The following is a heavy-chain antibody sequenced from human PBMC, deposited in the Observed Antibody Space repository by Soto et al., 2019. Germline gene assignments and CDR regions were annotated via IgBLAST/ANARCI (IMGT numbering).Heavy chain of an antibody. V-gene: IGHV1-3*01. CDR3: ARDSSMVRGVVPTYYYGMDV. J-gene: IGHJ6*02. CDR2: INAGNGNT. D-gene: IGHD3-10*01. Sequence: GASVKVSCKASGYTFTSHVMHWVRQAPGQRLEWMGWINAGNGNTKYSQKFEGRVTITRDTSASTAYMDLSSLRSEDTAVFYCARDSSMVRGVVPTYYYGMDVWGQGTTVTVSS. CDR1: GYTFTSHV.